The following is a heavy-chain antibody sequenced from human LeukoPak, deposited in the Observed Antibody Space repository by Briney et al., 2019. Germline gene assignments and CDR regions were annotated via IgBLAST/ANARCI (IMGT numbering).Heavy chain of an antibody. Sequence: GGSLRLSCAASGFTFSSYGMSWVRQAPGKGLEWVSAISGSGGSTYYADSVKGRFTISRDNSKNTLYLQMNSLRAEDTAVYYCALQLDYDLWTGYYEGWGQGTLVTVSS. CDR1: GFTFSSYG. CDR2: ISGSGGST. V-gene: IGHV3-23*01. D-gene: IGHD3-3*01. J-gene: IGHJ4*02. CDR3: ALQLDYDLWTGYYEG.